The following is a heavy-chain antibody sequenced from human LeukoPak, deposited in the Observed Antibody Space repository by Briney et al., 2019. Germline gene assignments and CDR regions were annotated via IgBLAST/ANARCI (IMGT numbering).Heavy chain of an antibody. J-gene: IGHJ3*02. D-gene: IGHD3-22*01. CDR1: GFTFSSYG. Sequence: GGSLRLSCVASGFTFSSYGMHWVRQAPGKGLEWVAVISYDGSNKYYADSVKGRFTISRDNSKNTLYLQMNSLRAEDTAVYYCAIVSITMTIWGQGTMVTVSS. CDR2: ISYDGSNK. CDR3: AIVSITMTI. V-gene: IGHV3-30*03.